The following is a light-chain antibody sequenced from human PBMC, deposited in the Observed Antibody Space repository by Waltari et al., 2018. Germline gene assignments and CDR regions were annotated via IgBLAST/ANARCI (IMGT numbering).Light chain of an antibody. CDR2: GAF. J-gene: IGKJ5*01. CDR3: QQYNRWPPIT. V-gene: IGKV3-15*01. Sequence: EVVMTLSPATLSVSPGERANLSCRASHGISDNLAWYQQKPGQAPRLLIYGAFTRATGIPARFTGSGSGTEFTLTINSLQSEDSAVYYCQQYNRWPPITFGQGTRLEIK. CDR1: HGISDN.